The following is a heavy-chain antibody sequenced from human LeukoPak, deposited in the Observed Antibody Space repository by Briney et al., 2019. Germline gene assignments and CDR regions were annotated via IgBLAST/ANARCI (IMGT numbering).Heavy chain of an antibody. CDR3: AGSQSGVFDV. CDR1: GFTFSNYW. CDR2: LNGDGTNI. D-gene: IGHD2-8*01. J-gene: IGHJ3*01. Sequence: SGGSLRLSCVASGFTFSNYWMQWVRQVPGKGLVWVSRLNGDGTNIIYADSVKGRFTISRDNAENTLYLQMNSLRAEDTALYYCAGSQSGVFDVWGQGTMVTVSS. V-gene: IGHV3-74*01.